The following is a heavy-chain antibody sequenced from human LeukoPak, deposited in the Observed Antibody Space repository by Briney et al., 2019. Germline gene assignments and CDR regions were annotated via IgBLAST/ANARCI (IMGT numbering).Heavy chain of an antibody. CDR2: IYTSGST. J-gene: IGHJ5*02. Sequence: SETLSLTCTVSGGSINSYWSWIRQPAGKGLEWIGRIYTSGSTTYNPSLKSRVTMSVDTSKSQFSLNLMSVTAADTAVYYCTRDTGTTGEVKFDPWGQGTLVTVSS. CDR3: TRDTGTTGEVKFDP. D-gene: IGHD4-17*01. V-gene: IGHV4-4*07. CDR1: GGSINSY.